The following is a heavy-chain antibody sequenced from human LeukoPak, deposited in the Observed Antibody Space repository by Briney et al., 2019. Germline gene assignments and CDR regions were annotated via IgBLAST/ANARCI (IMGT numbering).Heavy chain of an antibody. CDR3: ARVWRAVDGTVWDY. D-gene: IGHD6-19*01. CDR1: GYTFTSYG. V-gene: IGHV1-18*01. J-gene: IGHJ4*02. CDR2: ISAYNGNT. Sequence: ASVKVSCKASGYTFTSYGISWLGQAPGQGLEWMGWISAYNGNTNYAQKLQGRVTMTTDTSTSIAYMELRSLRSDDTAVYYCARVWRAVDGTVWDYWGQGALVTVSS.